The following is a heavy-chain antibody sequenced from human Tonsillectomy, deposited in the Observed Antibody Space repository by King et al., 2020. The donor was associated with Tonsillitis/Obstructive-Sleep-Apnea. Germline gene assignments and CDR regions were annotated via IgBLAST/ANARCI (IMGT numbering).Heavy chain of an antibody. J-gene: IGHJ2*01. Sequence: VQLQESGPGLVKPSQTLSLTCTVSGGSISSGAYYWSWIRQHPGKGLEWIGYIYYSGRTYYNPSLKSRLTISVDTSKNQFSLKLSSVTAADTAVYYCARTFRTGGYWYFDLWGRGTLVTVSS. V-gene: IGHV4-31*03. CDR3: ARTFRTGGYWYFDL. D-gene: IGHD7-27*01. CDR2: IYYSGRT. CDR1: GGSISSGAYY.